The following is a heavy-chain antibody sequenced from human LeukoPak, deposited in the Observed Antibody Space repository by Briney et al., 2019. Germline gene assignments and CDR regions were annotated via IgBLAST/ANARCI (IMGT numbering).Heavy chain of an antibody. J-gene: IGHJ3*02. CDR1: GFTFDDYA. V-gene: IGHV3-9*03. D-gene: IGHD6-13*01. CDR3: AKEAIIASAFDI. Sequence: PGRSLRLSCAASGFTFDDYAMHWVRQAPGKGLEWVSGISWNSGSIGYADSVRGRFTISRDNAKNSLYLQMNSLRAEDMALYCCAKEAIIASAFDIWGQGTMVTVSS. CDR2: ISWNSGSI.